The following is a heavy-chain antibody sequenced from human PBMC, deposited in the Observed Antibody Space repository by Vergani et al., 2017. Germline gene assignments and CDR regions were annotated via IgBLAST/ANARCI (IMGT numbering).Heavy chain of an antibody. Sequence: EVQLVESGGGLVKPGGSLRLSCAASGFTFSSYSMNWVRQAPGKGLEWVSSISSSSSYIYYAESVKGRFTISRDNAKNSLYLQMNSLRAEDTAVYYCARPRVTQLVRGLEYGMDVWGQGTTVTVSS. D-gene: IGHD6-6*01. J-gene: IGHJ6*02. CDR3: ARPRVTQLVRGLEYGMDV. CDR2: ISSSSSYI. CDR1: GFTFSSYS. V-gene: IGHV3-21*01.